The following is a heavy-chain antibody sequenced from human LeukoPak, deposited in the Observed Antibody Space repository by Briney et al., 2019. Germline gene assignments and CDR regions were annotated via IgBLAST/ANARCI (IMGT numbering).Heavy chain of an antibody. CDR1: GFTSSSYW. Sequence: GGSLRLSCAASGFTSSSYWMSWVRQAPGKGLEWVANIKQDGSEKYYVDSVKGRFTISRDNAKNSLYLQMNSLRAEDTAVYYCARNRGSSGWYEFDSWGQGTLVTVSS. J-gene: IGHJ4*02. CDR3: ARNRGSSGWYEFDS. CDR2: IKQDGSEK. D-gene: IGHD6-19*01. V-gene: IGHV3-7*01.